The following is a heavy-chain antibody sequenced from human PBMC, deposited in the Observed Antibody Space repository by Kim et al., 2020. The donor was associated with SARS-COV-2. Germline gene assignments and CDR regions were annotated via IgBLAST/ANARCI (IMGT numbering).Heavy chain of an antibody. D-gene: IGHD3-10*01. CDR2: ISWNSGSI. CDR3: AKDLSSGSGSYYNDIEYYYYGMDV. Sequence: GGSLRLSCAASGFTFGDYAMHWVRQAPGKGLEWVSGISWNSGSIGYADSVKGRFTISRDNAKNSLYLQMNSLRAEDTALYYCAKDLSSGSGSYYNDIEYYYYGMDVWGQGTTVTVSS. CDR1: GFTFGDYA. J-gene: IGHJ6*02. V-gene: IGHV3-9*01.